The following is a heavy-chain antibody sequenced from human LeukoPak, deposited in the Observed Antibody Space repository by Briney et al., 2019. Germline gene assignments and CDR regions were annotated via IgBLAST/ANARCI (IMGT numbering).Heavy chain of an antibody. D-gene: IGHD2-21*02. V-gene: IGHV3-21*01. J-gene: IGHJ4*02. CDR3: ARDAGLAYCGGDCPLNY. CDR1: GFTFSSHS. CDR2: ISSSSSYI. Sequence: GGSLRLSCAASGFTFSSHSMNWIRQAPGKGLEWVSSISSSSSYIYYADSVKGRFTISRDNAKNSLYLQMNSLRAEDTAVYYCARDAGLAYCGGDCPLNYWGQGTLVTVSS.